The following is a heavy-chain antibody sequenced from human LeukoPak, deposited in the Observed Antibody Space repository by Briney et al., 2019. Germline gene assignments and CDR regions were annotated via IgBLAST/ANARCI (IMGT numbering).Heavy chain of an antibody. V-gene: IGHV3-33*08. CDR3: ARDPSSSWYGNWFDP. Sequence: GGSLRLSCAASGFTFSSHGMHWVRQAPGKGLEWVAVIWYDGSNKYYADSVKGRFTISRDNSKNTLYLQMNSLRAEDTAVYYCARDPSSSWYGNWFDPWGQGTLVTVSS. CDR1: GFTFSSHG. CDR2: IWYDGSNK. J-gene: IGHJ5*02. D-gene: IGHD6-13*01.